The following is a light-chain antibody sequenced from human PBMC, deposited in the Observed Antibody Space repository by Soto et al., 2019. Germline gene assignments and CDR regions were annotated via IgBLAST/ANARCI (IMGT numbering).Light chain of an antibody. J-gene: IGKJ4*01. CDR2: GAS. V-gene: IGKV3-20*01. Sequence: EIVLTQSPGTLSLSPGERATLSCRASQSVSSSYLAWYQQKPGQAPRLLIYGASSRATGIPDRFSGIGSGTDFTLTISRLEPEDFAVYYCQQYGSSPTTFGGGTKVDIK. CDR1: QSVSSSY. CDR3: QQYGSSPTT.